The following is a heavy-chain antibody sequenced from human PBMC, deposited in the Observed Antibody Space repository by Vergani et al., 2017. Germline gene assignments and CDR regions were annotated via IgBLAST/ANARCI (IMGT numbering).Heavy chain of an antibody. CDR1: GYSFTNYW. V-gene: IGHV5-51*01. CDR2: IHPADSDT. CDR3: ARLYGGDSSGRKYFDY. J-gene: IGHJ4*02. D-gene: IGHD3-22*01. Sequence: EVQLVQSGAEVKKPGESLKISCQISGYSFTNYWIGSVRQMPGKGLEWMGIIHPADSDTRYSPSFQGQVTISVDKSISTAYLQRSSLRASDSAMYYCARLYGGDSSGRKYFDYWGQGTLVAVSS.